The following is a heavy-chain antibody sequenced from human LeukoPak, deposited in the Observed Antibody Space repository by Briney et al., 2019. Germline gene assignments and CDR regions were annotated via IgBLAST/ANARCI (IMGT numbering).Heavy chain of an antibody. V-gene: IGHV3-30-3*01. Sequence: GGSLRLSCAASGFTFSSYAMHWVRQAPGKGLEGVAVISYDGSNKYYADSVKGRFTISRDNSKNTLYLQMNSLRAEDTAVYYCARGRLPVTTGGAIDYWGEGTLVTVSS. CDR2: ISYDGSNK. CDR3: ARGRLPVTTGGAIDY. D-gene: IGHD4-17*01. J-gene: IGHJ4*02. CDR1: GFTFSSYA.